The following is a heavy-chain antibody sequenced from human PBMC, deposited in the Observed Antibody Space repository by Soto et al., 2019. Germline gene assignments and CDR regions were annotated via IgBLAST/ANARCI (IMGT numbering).Heavy chain of an antibody. CDR3: ATDSSRTPPSGWFDP. D-gene: IGHD3-10*01. V-gene: IGHV3-23*01. CDR2: ISGSGGST. CDR1: GFTFSSYA. J-gene: IGHJ5*02. Sequence: GGSLRLSCAASGFTFSSYAMSWVRQAPGKGLEWVSAISGSGGSTYYADSVKGRFTISRDNSKNTLYLQMNSLRAEDTAVYYCATDSSRTPPSGWFDPWDPGTLVDVSS.